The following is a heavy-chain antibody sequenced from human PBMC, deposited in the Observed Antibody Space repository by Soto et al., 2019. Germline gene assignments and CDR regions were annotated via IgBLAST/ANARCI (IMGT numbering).Heavy chain of an antibody. CDR2: ISSSSSYI. CDR3: ARVGLAAADIDY. D-gene: IGHD6-13*01. CDR1: GFTFSSYS. Sequence: EVQLVESGGGLVKPGGSLRLSCAASGFTFSSYSMNWVRQAPGKGLEWVSSISSSSSYIYYADSVKGRFTISRDNAKNSLYLQRNSLRAEDTAVYYCARVGLAAADIDYWGQGTLVTVSS. J-gene: IGHJ4*02. V-gene: IGHV3-21*01.